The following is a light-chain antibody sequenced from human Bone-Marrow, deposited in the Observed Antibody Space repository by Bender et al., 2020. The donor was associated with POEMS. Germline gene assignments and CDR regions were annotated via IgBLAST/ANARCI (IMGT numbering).Light chain of an antibody. Sequence: QSILTQPPSASGTPGQRVTISCSGSNSNIGTNAVNWYQQFPGTAPKLLLYSDNQRPSGVPDRFYAFKSGTSASLAISGLQSEGEADYYCAAWDAGLSGGVFGGGTKLTVL. CDR3: AAWDAGLSGGV. CDR1: NSNIGTNA. J-gene: IGLJ3*02. V-gene: IGLV1-44*01. CDR2: SDN.